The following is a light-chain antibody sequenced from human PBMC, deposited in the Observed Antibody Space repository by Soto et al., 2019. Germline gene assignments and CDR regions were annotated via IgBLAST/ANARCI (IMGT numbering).Light chain of an antibody. J-gene: IGKJ2*01. CDR3: QQYSNWPPTYT. CDR2: DAS. Sequence: EIVMTQSPATLSVSPGERATLSCRASQSVNSNLAWYQQKPGQAPRLLIYDASTRATGIPARFSGSGSGTEFTLTISSLQSEDFAVYYCQQYSNWPPTYTFGQGTKLEIK. V-gene: IGKV3-15*01. CDR1: QSVNSN.